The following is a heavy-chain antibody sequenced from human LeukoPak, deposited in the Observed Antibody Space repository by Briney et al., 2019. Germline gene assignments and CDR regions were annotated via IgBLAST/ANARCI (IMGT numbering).Heavy chain of an antibody. V-gene: IGHV1-2*02. J-gene: IGHJ6*03. Sequence: ASVKVSCXASGYTFTGYYMHWVRQAPGQGLEWMGWINPNSGSTNYAQKFQGRVTMTRDTSISTAYMELSRLRSDDTAVYYCARDQHIVVVPAAIGYYYYYMDVWGKGTTVTVSS. D-gene: IGHD2-2*02. CDR2: INPNSGST. CDR1: GYTFTGYY. CDR3: ARDQHIVVVPAAIGYYYYYMDV.